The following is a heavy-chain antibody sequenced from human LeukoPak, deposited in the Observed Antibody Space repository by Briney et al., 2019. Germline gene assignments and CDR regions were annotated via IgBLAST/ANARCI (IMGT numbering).Heavy chain of an antibody. V-gene: IGHV3-23*01. CDR3: AKDNGGQWLVFDY. CDR2: ISGSDGST. J-gene: IGHJ4*02. D-gene: IGHD6-19*01. CDR1: GFIFSSYA. Sequence: GGSLRLSCAASGFIFSSYAMSWVRQAPGKGLEWVSAISGSDGSTYYADSVKGRFTISRDNSKNTLYLQVNSLRAEDTAVYYCAKDNGGQWLVFDYWGQGTLVTVSS.